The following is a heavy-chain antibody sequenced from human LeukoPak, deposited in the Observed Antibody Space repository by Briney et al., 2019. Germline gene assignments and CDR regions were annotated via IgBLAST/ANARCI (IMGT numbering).Heavy chain of an antibody. D-gene: IGHD5-18*01. CDR3: ARDSYGYGS. J-gene: IGHJ5*02. CDR1: GYTFTGYY. V-gene: IGHV1-2*02. Sequence: GASVKVSCKASGYTFTGYYIHWVRQAPGQGLEWMGWINPNSGGTNFVQKFQGRVTMTRDTSISTAYMELSRLKSDDTAVYYCARDSYGYGSWGQETLVTVSS. CDR2: INPNSGGT.